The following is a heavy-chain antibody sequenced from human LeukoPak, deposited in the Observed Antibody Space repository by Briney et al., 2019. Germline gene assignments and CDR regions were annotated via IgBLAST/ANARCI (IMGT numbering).Heavy chain of an antibody. Sequence: SETLSLTCAVYGGSFSGYYWSWIRQPPGKGLEWIGEINHSGSTNYNPSLKSRVTISVDTSKNQFSLKLSSVTAADTAVYYCARLKVYYYDSSGYYYLDYWGQGTLVTVSS. CDR1: GGSFSGYY. J-gene: IGHJ4*02. V-gene: IGHV4-34*01. CDR3: ARLKVYYYDSSGYYYLDY. CDR2: INHSGST. D-gene: IGHD3-22*01.